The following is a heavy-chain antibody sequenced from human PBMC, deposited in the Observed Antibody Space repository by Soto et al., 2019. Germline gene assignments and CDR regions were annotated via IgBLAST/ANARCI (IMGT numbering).Heavy chain of an antibody. Sequence: SETLSLTCTVSGGSVSNYYWSWVRQPPGKRLEWIGYIYYTGTHDYNPSLRGRATISVDTSKDQFSLKLTSVTAADTAVYYCARYLDRHRSGLPSFDPWGQGILVTVSS. CDR2: IYYTGTH. V-gene: IGHV4-59*02. D-gene: IGHD3-22*01. J-gene: IGHJ5*02. CDR3: ARYLDRHRSGLPSFDP. CDR1: GGSVSNYY.